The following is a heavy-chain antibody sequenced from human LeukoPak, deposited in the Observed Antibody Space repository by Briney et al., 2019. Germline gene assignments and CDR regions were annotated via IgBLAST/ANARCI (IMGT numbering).Heavy chain of an antibody. D-gene: IGHD1-1*01. Sequence: SETLSLTCTVSGASISTLYWSWIRQPPGKGLEWIGYIYNSESTNYDPSLKSRVTISGDTSRNQVSLKLRSVTAADTAVYYCAKIRERTGTTFDSWGQGTLVTVSS. CDR3: AKIRERTGTTFDS. J-gene: IGHJ4*02. CDR2: IYNSEST. CDR1: GASISTLY. V-gene: IGHV4-59*08.